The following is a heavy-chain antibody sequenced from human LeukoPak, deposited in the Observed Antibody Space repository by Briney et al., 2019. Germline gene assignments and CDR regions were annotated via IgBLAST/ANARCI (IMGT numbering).Heavy chain of an antibody. J-gene: IGHJ4*02. D-gene: IGHD6-13*01. Sequence: SETLSLTCTVSGGSISSYHWSWIRQPPGKGLEWIGYIYSSGSTNYNPSLESRVTISGDTSKNQFSLKLSSVTAADTAVYYCARLGYSSSWYKIDYWGQGTLVTVSP. CDR3: ARLGYSSSWYKIDY. V-gene: IGHV4-59*08. CDR2: IYSSGST. CDR1: GGSISSYH.